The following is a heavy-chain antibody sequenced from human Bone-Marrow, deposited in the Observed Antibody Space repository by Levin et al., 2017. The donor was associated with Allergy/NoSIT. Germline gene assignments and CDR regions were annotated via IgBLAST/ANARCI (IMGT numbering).Heavy chain of an antibody. CDR1: GGSISSSGYH. V-gene: IGHV4-31*03. D-gene: IGHD1-1*01. J-gene: IGHJ4*02. CDR3: ARLDGYSFDY. Sequence: SKTLSLTCTVSGGSISSSGYHWTWIRQYPNKGLEWIGYISYRGSTYFNPSLKSRLTMSIDTSEQHFSLNLTSVSAADTAIYYCARLDGYSFDYWGQGALVTVSS. CDR2: ISYRGST.